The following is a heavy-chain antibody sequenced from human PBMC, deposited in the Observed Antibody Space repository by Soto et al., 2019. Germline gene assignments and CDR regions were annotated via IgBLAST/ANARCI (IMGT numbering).Heavy chain of an antibody. CDR2: ISYDGSNK. V-gene: IGHV3-30-3*01. CDR3: ARGILGYCSSTSCLTQFDY. D-gene: IGHD2-2*01. CDR1: GFTFSSYA. Sequence: VQLVESGGGVVQPGRSLRLSCAASGFTFSSYAMHWVRQAPGKGLEWVAVISYDGSNKYYADSVKGRFTISRDNSKNTLYLQMNSLRAEDTAVYYCARGILGYCSSTSCLTQFDYWGQGTLVTVSS. J-gene: IGHJ4*02.